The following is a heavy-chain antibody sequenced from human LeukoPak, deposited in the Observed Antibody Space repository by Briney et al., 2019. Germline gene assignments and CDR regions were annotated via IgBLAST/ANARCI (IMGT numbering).Heavy chain of an antibody. CDR1: GFTFSNYA. CDR3: AKDPVWNPSYYYYYMDV. Sequence: GGSLRLSCAASGFTFSNYAMNWVRQAPGEGLEWVSTISGSGGSTYYADSVKGRFTISRDKSKNTLFLLMNSLRAEDTAVYYCAKDPVWNPSYYYYYMDVWGKGTMVTVSS. D-gene: IGHD1-1*01. CDR2: ISGSGGST. V-gene: IGHV3-23*01. J-gene: IGHJ6*03.